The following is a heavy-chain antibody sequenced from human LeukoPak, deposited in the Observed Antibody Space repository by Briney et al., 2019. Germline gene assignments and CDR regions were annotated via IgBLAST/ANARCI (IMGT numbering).Heavy chain of an antibody. CDR2: INPNSGGT. V-gene: IGHV1-2*02. CDR1: GYTFTGYY. CDR3: ARDKVARY. Sequence: GASVKVSCKASGYTFTGYYMHWVRQAPGQGLEWMGCINPNSGGTNYAQKFQGRVTMTRDTSISTGYMELSRLRSDDTAVYYGARDKVARYWGQGTLVTVSS. J-gene: IGHJ4*02.